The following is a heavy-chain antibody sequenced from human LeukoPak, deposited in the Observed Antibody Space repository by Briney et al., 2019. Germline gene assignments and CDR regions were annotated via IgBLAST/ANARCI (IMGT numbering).Heavy chain of an antibody. CDR1: GFTFSSYS. V-gene: IGHV3-48*01. Sequence: GGSLRLSCAASGFTFSSYSMNWVRQAPGKGLEWVSYISSSSSTIYYADSVKGRFTISRDNAKNSLYLQMNSLRAEDTAVYYCARDSGYCSSTSCYRGFDYWGQGTLVTVSS. J-gene: IGHJ4*02. CDR3: ARDSGYCSSTSCYRGFDY. D-gene: IGHD2-2*02. CDR2: ISSSSSTI.